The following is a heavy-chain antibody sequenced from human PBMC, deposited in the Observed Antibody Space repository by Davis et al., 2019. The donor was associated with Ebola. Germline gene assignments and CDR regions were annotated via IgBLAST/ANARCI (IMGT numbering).Heavy chain of an antibody. CDR1: GFTFSNAW. V-gene: IGHV3-7*03. CDR2: IKEDGSEK. Sequence: GESLKISCAASGFTFSNAWMSWVRQAPGKGLEWVAKIKEDGSEKLEVDSVKGRFTISRDNAKDSLYLQMNSLRAEDTAVYYCTRTSHYFDCRGQGTLVTVSS. CDR3: TRTSHYFDC. J-gene: IGHJ4*02.